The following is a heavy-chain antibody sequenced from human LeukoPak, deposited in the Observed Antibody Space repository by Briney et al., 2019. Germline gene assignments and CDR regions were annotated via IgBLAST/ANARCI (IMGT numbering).Heavy chain of an antibody. CDR3: AGDVSSAGSCLDY. D-gene: IGHD2-15*01. V-gene: IGHV3-64*01. J-gene: IGHJ4*02. CDR1: GFTFSSYA. Sequence: GGTLRLSCAASGFTFSSYAMHWVRQAPGKGLEYVSAISSNGGSTYYANAVSGRFTITRDNSKNTLYLQMGSLRAEEMAVYYCAGDVSSAGSCLDYWGQGTLVTVSS. CDR2: ISSNGGST.